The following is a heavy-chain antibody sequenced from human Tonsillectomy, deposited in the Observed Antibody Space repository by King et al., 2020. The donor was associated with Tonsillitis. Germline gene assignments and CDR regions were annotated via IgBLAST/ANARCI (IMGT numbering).Heavy chain of an antibody. Sequence: LQLQESGSRLVMPSQTLSLTCTVSGGSISSGTYSWSWIRQPPGKGLEWIGYMFYSGSAYYNPSFKSRVTLSVDMSKNQFSLKLKSVTAADTAMYYCARAANYFDWLLNPWFDPWGQGTLVTVSS. CDR3: ARAANYFDWLLNPWFDP. CDR2: MFYSGSA. J-gene: IGHJ5*01. CDR1: GGSISSGTYS. V-gene: IGHV4-30-2*01. D-gene: IGHD3-9*01.